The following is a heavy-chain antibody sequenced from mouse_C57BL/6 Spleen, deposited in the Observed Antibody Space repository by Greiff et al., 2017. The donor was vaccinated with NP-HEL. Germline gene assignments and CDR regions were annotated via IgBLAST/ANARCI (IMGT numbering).Heavy chain of an antibody. CDR1: GFTFSSYA. Sequence: EVQLVESGGGLVKPGGSLKLSCAASGFTFSSYAMSWVRQTPEKRLEWVATISDGGSYTYYPDNVKGRFTISRDNAKNNLYLQRSHLKSEDTAMYYYARANWEGDWYFDVWGTGTTVTVSS. CDR2: ISDGGSYT. V-gene: IGHV5-4*01. J-gene: IGHJ1*03. CDR3: ARANWEGDWYFDV. D-gene: IGHD4-1*01.